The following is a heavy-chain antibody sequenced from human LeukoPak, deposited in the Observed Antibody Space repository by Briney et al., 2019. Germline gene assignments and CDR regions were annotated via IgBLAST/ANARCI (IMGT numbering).Heavy chain of an antibody. CDR2: VYYSGSA. D-gene: IGHD6-13*01. CDR1: GGSISSFC. J-gene: IGHJ4*02. CDR3: ARHDGSSSSFDY. V-gene: IGHV4-59*01. Sequence: PSETLSLTCTVSGGSISSFCWSWIRQPPGKGLEWIGYVYYSGSANYNPSLKSRVTISVDTSKNQFSLKLSSVTAADTAVYYCARHDGSSSSFDYWGQGTLVTVSS.